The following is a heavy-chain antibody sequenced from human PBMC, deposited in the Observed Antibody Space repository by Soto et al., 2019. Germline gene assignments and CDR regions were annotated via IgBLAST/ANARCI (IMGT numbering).Heavy chain of an antibody. CDR3: ALRSMAVVPEY. CDR2: LYYGRSA. Sequence: QVQLQESGPGLVKPSETLSLTCAVSGDSISSYYCMWIRQPPGKGLESIGYLYYGRSANYNPSLKSRVTLSXXTSTNQCSLTLSSMTAADTAVYYCALRSMAVVPEYWGRGTLVTVSS. V-gene: IGHV4-59*01. J-gene: IGHJ4*02. CDR1: GDSISSYY. D-gene: IGHD3-22*01.